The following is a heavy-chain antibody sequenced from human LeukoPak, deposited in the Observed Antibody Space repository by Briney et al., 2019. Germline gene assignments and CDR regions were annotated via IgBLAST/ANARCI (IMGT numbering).Heavy chain of an antibody. Sequence: GGSLRLSCAASGFTFSTYAMSWVRQAPGMGLEWVSGISGSGGSTYYADSVKGRFTISRDNSKNTLYLQMNSLRAEDTAVYHCAKDRYSSGWYPDCWGQGTLVTV. CDR1: GFTFSTYA. V-gene: IGHV3-23*01. D-gene: IGHD6-19*01. CDR2: ISGSGGST. J-gene: IGHJ4*02. CDR3: AKDRYSSGWYPDC.